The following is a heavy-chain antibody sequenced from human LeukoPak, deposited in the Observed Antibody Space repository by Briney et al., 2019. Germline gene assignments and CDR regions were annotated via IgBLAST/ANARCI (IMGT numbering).Heavy chain of an antibody. Sequence: VASVKVSCKASGYTFTGYYMHWVRQAPGQGLEWMGWISAYNGNTNYAQKLQGRVTMTTDTSTSTAYMELRSLRSDDTAVYYCARGASYSSGWYYYYYGMDVWGQGTTVTVSS. V-gene: IGHV1-18*04. CDR1: GYTFTGYY. CDR2: ISAYNGNT. CDR3: ARGASYSSGWYYYYYGMDV. D-gene: IGHD6-19*01. J-gene: IGHJ6*02.